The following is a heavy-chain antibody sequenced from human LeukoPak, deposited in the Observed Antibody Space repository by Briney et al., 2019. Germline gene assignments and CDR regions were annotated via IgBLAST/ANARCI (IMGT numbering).Heavy chain of an antibody. CDR2: ISSSSSYI. D-gene: IGHD3-22*01. V-gene: IGHV3-21*04. CDR3: ARAAYGSNGYTAEVADY. J-gene: IGHJ4*02. CDR1: GFTFSSYS. Sequence: GGSLRLSCAASGFTFSSYSMNWVRQAPGKGLEWVSSISSSSSYIYYADSVKGRFTISRDNAKNSLYLQMNSLRAEDTAVYYCARAAYGSNGYTAEVADYWGQGTLVTVSS.